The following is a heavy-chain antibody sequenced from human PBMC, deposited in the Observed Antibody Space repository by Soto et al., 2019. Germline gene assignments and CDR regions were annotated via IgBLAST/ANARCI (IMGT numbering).Heavy chain of an antibody. CDR1: GFTFSSYS. CDR3: ARVSCRSNSCYYYYGFDV. D-gene: IGHD2-2*01. V-gene: IGHV3-21*01. J-gene: IGHJ6*02. CDR2: ISSSSSSYI. Sequence: PGGSLRLSCAASGFTFSSYSMNWVRQAPGKGLEWVSSISSSSSSYIYYADSVKGRFTISRDNAKNSLYLQMNSLRAEDTAVYYCARVSCRSNSCYYYYGFDVWGQGTTVTVSS.